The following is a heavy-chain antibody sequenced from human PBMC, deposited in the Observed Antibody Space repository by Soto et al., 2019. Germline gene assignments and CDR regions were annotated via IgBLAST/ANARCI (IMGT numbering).Heavy chain of an antibody. CDR1: GGTFSSYT. V-gene: IGHV1-46*03. CDR3: ARGRAVVNSWVE. D-gene: IGHD2-15*01. Sequence: ASVKVSCKASGGTFSSYTISWVRQAPGQGLEWMGRINPSGGRTSYAQKFQGRVTMTRDTSTSTVYMELSSLRSEDTAVYYCARGRAVVNSWVEWGQGTMVTVSS. CDR2: INPSGGRT. J-gene: IGHJ3*01.